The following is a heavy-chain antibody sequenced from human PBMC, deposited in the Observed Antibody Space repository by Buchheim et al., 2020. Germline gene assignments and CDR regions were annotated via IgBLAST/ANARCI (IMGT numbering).Heavy chain of an antibody. V-gene: IGHV4-34*01. Sequence: QVQLQQWGAGLLKPSETLSLTCAVYGGSFSDYLWSWIRQPPGKGLEWVGEVTHSGRATYKPSLKSRLTMSVDTSKKQFSLKLRSVTAADAAVYYCVRVLCTRTRCPGVDYWGQGT. CDR3: VRVLCTRTRCPGVDY. D-gene: IGHD2-8*01. CDR2: VTHSGRA. CDR1: GGSFSDYL. J-gene: IGHJ4*02.